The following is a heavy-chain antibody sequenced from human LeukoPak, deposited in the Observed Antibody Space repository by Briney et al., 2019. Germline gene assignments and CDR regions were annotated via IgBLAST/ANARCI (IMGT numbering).Heavy chain of an antibody. V-gene: IGHV3-7*01. CDR2: IKQDGSEK. D-gene: IGHD1-26*01. CDR3: ARCRGDGRFDY. J-gene: IGHJ4*02. Sequence: GGSLRLSCAASGFTFSSYWMSWVRQAPGKGLEWVANIKQDGSEKHYVDSVKGRFTISRDNAKNSLYLQMNSLRAEDTAVYYCARCRGDGRFDYWGQGTLVTVSS. CDR1: GFTFSSYW.